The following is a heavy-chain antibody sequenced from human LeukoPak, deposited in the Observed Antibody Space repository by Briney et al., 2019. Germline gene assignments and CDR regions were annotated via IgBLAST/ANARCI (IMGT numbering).Heavy chain of an antibody. CDR1: VFTFSSYG. Sequence: GGSLRLSCAPSVFTFSSYGMSWVRQAPGNALEGVAAISGSGDSTYYADSATGRFTISRAISKNTLYLQLNSLRAEDTAVYFCPREDRWYGELFDYWGQGTLVTVSS. CDR3: PREDRWYGELFDY. D-gene: IGHD3-10*01. J-gene: IGHJ4*02. CDR2: ISGSGDST. V-gene: IGHV3-23*01.